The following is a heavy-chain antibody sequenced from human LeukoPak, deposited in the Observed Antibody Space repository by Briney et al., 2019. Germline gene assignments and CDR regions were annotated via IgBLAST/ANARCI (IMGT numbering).Heavy chain of an antibody. CDR2: ISGSGGST. J-gene: IGHJ4*02. CDR3: AKDGYYYDSSGENFDY. CDR1: GLTFSSYA. D-gene: IGHD3-22*01. V-gene: IGHV3-23*01. Sequence: PGGSLRLSCAASGLTFSSYAMSWVRQAPGKGLEWVSAISGSGGSTYYADSVKGRFTISRDNSKNTLYLQMNSLRAEDTAVYYCAKDGYYYDSSGENFDYWGQGTLVTVSS.